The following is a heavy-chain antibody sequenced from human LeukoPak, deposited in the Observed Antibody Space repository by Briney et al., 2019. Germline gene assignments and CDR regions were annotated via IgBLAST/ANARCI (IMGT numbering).Heavy chain of an antibody. D-gene: IGHD2-21*02. CDR1: GGSISSSSYH. Sequence: PSETLSLTCTVSGGSISSSSYHWGWVRQPPGKGLEWIGSISYSGTTYYNSSLNSRVTIFGDTSKNQFSLRLSSVTAADTAVYYCASRLVTKYFDYWGQGTPVTVSS. CDR2: ISYSGTT. V-gene: IGHV4-39*01. J-gene: IGHJ4*02. CDR3: ASRLVTKYFDY.